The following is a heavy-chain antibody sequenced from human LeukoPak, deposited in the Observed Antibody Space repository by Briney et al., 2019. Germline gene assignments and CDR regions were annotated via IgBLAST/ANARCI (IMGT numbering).Heavy chain of an antibody. V-gene: IGHV1-69*04. Sequence: GSSVKVSCKASGGTFSRYAISWGRQAPGQGLEWMGRIIPIFGIANYAQKFQGRVTITADKSTSTAYMELSSLRSEDTAVYYCARQNWYFDLWGRGTLVTVSS. CDR1: GGTFSRYA. CDR3: ARQNWYFDL. CDR2: IIPIFGIA. J-gene: IGHJ2*01.